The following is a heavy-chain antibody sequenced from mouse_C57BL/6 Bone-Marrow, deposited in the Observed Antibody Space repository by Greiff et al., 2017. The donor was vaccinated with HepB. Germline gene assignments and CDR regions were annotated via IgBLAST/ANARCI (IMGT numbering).Heavy chain of an antibody. D-gene: IGHD1-1*01. J-gene: IGHJ2*01. V-gene: IGHV1-82*01. CDR3: ATIYYGSSYAGGD. CDR2: IYPGDGDT. Sequence: QVQLQQSGPELVKPGASVKISCKASGYAFSSSWMNWVKQRPGKGLEWIGRIYPGDGDTNYNGKFKGKATLTADKSSSTAYMQLSSLTSEDSAVYFCATIYYGSSYAGGDWGQGTTLTVSS. CDR1: GYAFSSSW.